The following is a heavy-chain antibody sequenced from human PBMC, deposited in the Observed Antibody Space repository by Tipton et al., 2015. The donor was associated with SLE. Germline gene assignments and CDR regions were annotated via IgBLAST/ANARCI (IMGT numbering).Heavy chain of an antibody. Sequence: TLSLTCTVSGGSISSYYWSWIRQPAGKGLEWIGRIYTSGSTNYNPSLKSRVTISADTSKNQFSLKLSSVTAADTAVYYCARAYGYTSPNDVFDIWGQGTMVTVSS. J-gene: IGHJ3*02. D-gene: IGHD6-13*01. CDR3: ARAYGYTSPNDVFDI. CDR2: IYTSGST. CDR1: GGSISSYY. V-gene: IGHV4-4*07.